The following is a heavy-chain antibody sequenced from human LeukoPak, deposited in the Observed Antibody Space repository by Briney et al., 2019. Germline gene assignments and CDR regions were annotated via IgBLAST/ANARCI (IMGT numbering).Heavy chain of an antibody. Sequence: SETLSLTCAVYGGSFSSYYWGWIRQPPGKGLEWIGSIYYSGSTYYNPSLKSRVTISVDTSKNQFSLKLSSVTAADTAVYYCARLGKGGSYYRLGDAFDIWGQGTMVTVSS. CDR1: GGSFSSYY. V-gene: IGHV4-39*01. CDR2: IYYSGST. J-gene: IGHJ3*02. CDR3: ARLGKGGSYYRLGDAFDI. D-gene: IGHD1-26*01.